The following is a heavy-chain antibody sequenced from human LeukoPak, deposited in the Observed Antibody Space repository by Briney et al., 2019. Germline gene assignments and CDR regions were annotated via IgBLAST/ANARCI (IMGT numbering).Heavy chain of an antibody. CDR3: AKHLGSHSFLFYYMDV. CDR1: QFTLSRFA. V-gene: IGHV3-23*01. D-gene: IGHD2-15*01. J-gene: IGHJ6*03. Sequence: PGGSLRLSCEASQFTLSRFAMSWIRQAPGTGLEGVSTLSGSGTATYYADSVKGRFTTSRDNSKDTLYLQMDNLRADDTAVYYCAKHLGSHSFLFYYMDVWGTGTSVIVS. CDR2: LSGSGTAT.